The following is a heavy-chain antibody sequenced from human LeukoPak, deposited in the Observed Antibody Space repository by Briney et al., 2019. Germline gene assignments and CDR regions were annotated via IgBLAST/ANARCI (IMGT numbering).Heavy chain of an antibody. D-gene: IGHD1-1*01. CDR1: GFTVGDYY. V-gene: IGHV3-53*01. CDR2: LYTDDTT. J-gene: IGHJ4*02. Sequence: PGGSLRLSCVASGFTVGDYYMSWVRQAPGKGLEWVSLLYTDDTTIYADSVEGRFTISRDDSKNTIYLHMTTLRGEDTAVYYCARGGAFYWNPRYWGQGTLVTVSS. CDR3: ARGGAFYWNPRY.